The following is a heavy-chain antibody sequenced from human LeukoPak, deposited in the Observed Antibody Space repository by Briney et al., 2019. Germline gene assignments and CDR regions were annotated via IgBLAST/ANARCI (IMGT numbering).Heavy chain of an antibody. D-gene: IGHD1-1*01. Sequence: SETLSLTCSVSDDSITMYYWTWIRQPPGKGLEWIGYVDHTGSTNFNPSLDGRVSISRDTTKNLFSLRLRSVTAADTAVYFCARGRVSSSTWYSTYYYYFYMDVWGKGTTVTVSS. CDR2: VDHTGST. CDR1: DDSITMYY. V-gene: IGHV4-59*01. J-gene: IGHJ6*03. CDR3: ARGRVSSSTWYSTYYYYFYMDV.